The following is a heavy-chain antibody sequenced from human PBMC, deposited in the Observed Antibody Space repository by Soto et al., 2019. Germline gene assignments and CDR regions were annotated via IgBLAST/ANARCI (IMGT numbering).Heavy chain of an antibody. J-gene: IGHJ6*03. Sequence: GGSLSLSCAASGFTFSDYYMSWIRQAPGKGLEWVSYISSSGSTIYYADSVKGRFTISRDNAKNSLYLQMNSLRAEDTAVYYCARVVYDILTGYYKDYMDVWGKGTTVPVSS. CDR1: GFTFSDYY. D-gene: IGHD3-9*01. V-gene: IGHV3-11*01. CDR3: ARVVYDILTGYYKDYMDV. CDR2: ISSSGSTI.